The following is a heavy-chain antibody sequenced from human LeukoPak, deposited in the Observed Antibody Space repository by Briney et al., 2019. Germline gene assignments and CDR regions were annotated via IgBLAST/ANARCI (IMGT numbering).Heavy chain of an antibody. CDR2: IYYSGST. CDR3: ARGDVLRNFDWFGSLDP. J-gene: IGHJ5*02. Sequence: SETLSLTCNVSGGSISSYYWSWIRQPPGKGLEWIGYIYYSGSTNYNPSLKSRITMSVDTSKNQFSLKLSSVAAADTAVYYCARGDVLRNFDWFGSLDPWGQGTLVTVSS. CDR1: GGSISSYY. V-gene: IGHV4-59*01. D-gene: IGHD3-9*01.